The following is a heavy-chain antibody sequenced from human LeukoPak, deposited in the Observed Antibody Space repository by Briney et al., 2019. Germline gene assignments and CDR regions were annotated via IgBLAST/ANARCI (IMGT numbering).Heavy chain of an antibody. D-gene: IGHD3-22*01. CDR3: AGYYYDSSRGFDL. V-gene: IGHV3-20*04. CDR1: GFKFDDYG. J-gene: IGHJ5*02. CDR2: INWNGAWT. Sequence: GGSLRRSCAASGFKFDDYGMSWVRQAPGKGLEWVCDINWNGAWTGYADSVKGRFTISRDNAKNSLYLQINSLRAEDTALYYCAGYYYDSSRGFDLWGQGTLVTVSA.